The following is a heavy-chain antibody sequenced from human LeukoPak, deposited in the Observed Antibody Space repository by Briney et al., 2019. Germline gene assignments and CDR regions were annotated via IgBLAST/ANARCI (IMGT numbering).Heavy chain of an antibody. J-gene: IGHJ6*02. V-gene: IGHV1-2*02. D-gene: IGHD3-22*01. CDR2: INPDSAGT. CDR3: ARDVFSRYYYDSSGSPPYGMDV. CDR1: GYTFIGYY. Sequence: GASVKVSCKAFGYTFIGYYIHWVRQAPGQGLEWMGWINPDSAGTKYAQKFQGRVTMTRDTSISTAYMELSRLRSDATAVYYCARDVFSRYYYDSSGSPPYGMDVWGQGTTVTVSS.